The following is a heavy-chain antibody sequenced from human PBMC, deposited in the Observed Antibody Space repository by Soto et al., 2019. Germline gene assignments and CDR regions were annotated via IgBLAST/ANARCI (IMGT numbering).Heavy chain of an antibody. J-gene: IGHJ3*02. CDR2: MNPNSGNT. D-gene: IGHD6-13*01. CDR3: AIYIAAAGSVDFDI. Sequence: GASVKVSCKASGYTFTSYDINWVRQATGQGLEWMGWMNPNSGNTGYAQKFQGRVTMTRNTSISTAYMELSSLRSEDTAVYYCAIYIAAAGSVDFDIWGQGTMVTVS. V-gene: IGHV1-8*01. CDR1: GYTFTSYD.